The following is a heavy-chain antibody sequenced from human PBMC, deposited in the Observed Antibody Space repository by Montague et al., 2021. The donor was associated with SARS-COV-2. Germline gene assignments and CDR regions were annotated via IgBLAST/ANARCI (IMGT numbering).Heavy chain of an antibody. CDR1: GGSFSGYY. V-gene: IGHV4-34*01. D-gene: IGHD3-22*01. J-gene: IGHJ4*02. CDR2: INHSGST. CDR3: ARAIVDVTMMVVVMTGVEHYFDF. Sequence: SETLSLTCAVYGGSFSGYYWSWIRQPPGKGLEWIGDINHSGSTNYNPSLKSRVSISVDTSKNQFSLKLSSVTAADTAVYYCARAIVDVTMMVVVMTGVEHYFDFWGQGTLVTVFS.